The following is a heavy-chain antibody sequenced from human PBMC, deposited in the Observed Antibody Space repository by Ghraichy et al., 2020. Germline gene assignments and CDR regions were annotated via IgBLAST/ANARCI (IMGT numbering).Heavy chain of an antibody. CDR2: IYYSGST. CDR1: GGSISSSSYY. J-gene: IGHJ4*02. Sequence: GSLSLTCTVSGGSISSSSYYWGWIRQPPGKGLEWIGSIYYSGSTYYNPSLKSRVTISVDTSKNQFSLKLSSVTAADTAVYYCARVPYNTYGDYGSYFDYWGQGTLVTVSS. V-gene: IGHV4-39*07. D-gene: IGHD4-17*01. CDR3: ARVPYNTYGDYGSYFDY.